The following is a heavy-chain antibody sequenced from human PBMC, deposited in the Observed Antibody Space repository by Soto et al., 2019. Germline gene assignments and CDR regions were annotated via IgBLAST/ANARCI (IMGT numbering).Heavy chain of an antibody. D-gene: IGHD4-17*01. CDR2: IGTAGDT. Sequence: EVQLVESGGGLVQPGGSLRLSCAASGFTFSSYDMHWVRQATGKGLEWVSAIGTAGDTYYPGSVKGRFTISRENAKISLYLQMNSLRAGDTAVYYCAANGDYGGLDYWGQGTLVTVSS. V-gene: IGHV3-13*01. CDR3: AANGDYGGLDY. J-gene: IGHJ4*02. CDR1: GFTFSSYD.